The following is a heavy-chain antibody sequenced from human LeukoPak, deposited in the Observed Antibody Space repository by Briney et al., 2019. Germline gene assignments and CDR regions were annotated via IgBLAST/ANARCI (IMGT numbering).Heavy chain of an antibody. J-gene: IGHJ3*02. D-gene: IGHD6-13*01. V-gene: IGHV5-51*01. CDR2: IYPGDSDT. Sequence: GESLKISCKGSGYSFTSYWIGWVRQMPGKGLEWMGIIYPGDSDTRYSPSFQGQVTISADKSISTAYLQWSSLKASDTAMYFCARPGSSWYDAFDIWGQGTMVTVSS. CDR1: GYSFTSYW. CDR3: ARPGSSWYDAFDI.